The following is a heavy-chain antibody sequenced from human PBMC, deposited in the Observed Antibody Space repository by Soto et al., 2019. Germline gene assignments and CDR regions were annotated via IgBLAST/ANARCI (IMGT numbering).Heavy chain of an antibody. CDR2: ISGSGGST. Sequence: EVQLLESGGGLVQPGGSLRLSCAASGFTFSSYAMSWVRQAPGKGLEWVSAISGSGGSTYYADSVKGRFTISRDNSKNTLYRQMNGLRAEDTAVYYCAKDSRGVTTGGDWGQGTLVTVSS. CDR1: GFTFSSYA. CDR3: AKDSRGVTTGGD. J-gene: IGHJ4*02. V-gene: IGHV3-23*01. D-gene: IGHD4-17*01.